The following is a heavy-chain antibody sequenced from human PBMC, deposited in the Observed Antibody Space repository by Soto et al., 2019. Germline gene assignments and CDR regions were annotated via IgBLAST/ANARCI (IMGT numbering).Heavy chain of an antibody. D-gene: IGHD3-3*01. CDR1: GGSISGYY. Sequence: QVQLQESGPGLVRASETLSLTCTVSGGSISGYYWTWIRQPAGKGLEWIGRIYSSGTTKYNPSLKSRVTMSRDTSKNQFSLRLSSVTATDTAMYYCARGQRFSDWFDPWGPGTLVTVSS. V-gene: IGHV4-4*07. CDR3: ARGQRFSDWFDP. J-gene: IGHJ5*02. CDR2: IYSSGTT.